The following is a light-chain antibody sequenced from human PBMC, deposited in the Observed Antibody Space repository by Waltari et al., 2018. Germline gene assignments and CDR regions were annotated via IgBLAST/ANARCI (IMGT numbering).Light chain of an antibody. CDR1: QSVGSY. Sequence: EIVMTQSPATLSVSPGERATLSCRASQSVGSYLAWYQQKPGQAPRFRIYGTSTRATGIPARFSGSGSGTDFTLTITSLQSEDVAVYYCQQYNNWPITFGGGTKVQIK. CDR2: GTS. V-gene: IGKV3-15*01. J-gene: IGKJ4*01. CDR3: QQYNNWPIT.